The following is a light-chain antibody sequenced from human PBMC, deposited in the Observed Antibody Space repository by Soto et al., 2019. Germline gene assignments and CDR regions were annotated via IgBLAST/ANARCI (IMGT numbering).Light chain of an antibody. J-gene: IGKJ4*01. CDR1: QGISSW. Sequence: DIQMTQSPSSVSASVGDRVTITSRASQGISSWLAWYQQKPGKAPKLLIYAASSLQSGVPSRFSGTGSGTEFTLTISGLQSEDFAIYYCQHYKTWPLAFGGGTKVDNK. CDR3: QHYKTWPLA. V-gene: IGKV1-12*01. CDR2: AAS.